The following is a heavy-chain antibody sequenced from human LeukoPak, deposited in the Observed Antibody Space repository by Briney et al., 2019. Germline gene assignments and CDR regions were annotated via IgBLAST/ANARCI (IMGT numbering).Heavy chain of an antibody. CDR2: IYYSGST. Sequence: SETLSLTCTVSGGSISSYYWSWIRQPPGKGLEWIGYIYYSGSTNYNPSLKSRVTISVDTSKNQFSLKLSSVTAANTAVYYCARVVYKNWFDPWGQGTLVTVSS. D-gene: IGHD5-24*01. CDR3: ARVVYKNWFDP. CDR1: GGSISSYY. V-gene: IGHV4-59*01. J-gene: IGHJ5*02.